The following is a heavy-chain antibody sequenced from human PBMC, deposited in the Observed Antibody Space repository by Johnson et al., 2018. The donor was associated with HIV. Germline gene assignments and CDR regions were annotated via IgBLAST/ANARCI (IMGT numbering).Heavy chain of an antibody. J-gene: IGHJ3*02. D-gene: IGHD3-3*01. CDR2: ISYDGSNK. Sequence: QVQLVESGGGVVQPGGSLRLSCAASGFTVSSNYMSWVRQAPGKGLEWVAVISYDGSNKYYADSVKGRFTISRDNSKNTLYLQMNCLRAEDTAVYYCARTYDDFWSGYYGAVYIWGQGTMVTVSS. CDR1: GFTVSSNY. CDR3: ARTYDDFWSGYYGAVYI. V-gene: IGHV3-30*03.